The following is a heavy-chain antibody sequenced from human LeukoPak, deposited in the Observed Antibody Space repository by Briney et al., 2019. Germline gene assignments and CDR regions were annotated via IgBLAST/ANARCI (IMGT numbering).Heavy chain of an antibody. Sequence: ASVKVSCKASGGTFSSYTISWVRQAPGQGLEWMGRIIPILGIASYAQKFQGRVTITADKSTSTAYMELSSLRSEDTAVYYCASGGVRVVPALDYWGQGTLVTVSS. CDR2: IIPILGIA. J-gene: IGHJ4*02. CDR1: GGTFSSYT. D-gene: IGHD2-2*01. V-gene: IGHV1-69*02. CDR3: ASGGVRVVPALDY.